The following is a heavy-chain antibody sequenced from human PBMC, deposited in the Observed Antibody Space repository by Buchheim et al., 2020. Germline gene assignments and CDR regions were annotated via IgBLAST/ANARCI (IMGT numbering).Heavy chain of an antibody. V-gene: IGHV3-15*07. CDR3: ATDWTPHCSGGKCYFFDY. D-gene: IGHD2-15*01. Sequence: EVLLVESGGGLVKPGGSLRLSCTASGFIFNNAWMTWVRQAPGKGLEWVGRIKNKAEGGTSDYAVPVKGRFTISRDDSKNTLYLQMNGLKTEDTAVYYCATDWTPHCSGGKCYFFDYWGQGT. CDR2: IKNKAEGGTS. J-gene: IGHJ4*02. CDR1: GFIFNNAW.